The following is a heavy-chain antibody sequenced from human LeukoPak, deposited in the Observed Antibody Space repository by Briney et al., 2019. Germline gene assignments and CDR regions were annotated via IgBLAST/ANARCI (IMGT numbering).Heavy chain of an antibody. CDR1: GFNFDRYT. CDR2: AGWAGGTT. Sequence: GGSLRLSCATSGFNFDRYTIHWVRQAPGKGLEWVSLAGWAGGTTFYSDSVRSRFTISRDSGRKSVYLQMNSLTTDDTAFYFCAKELDTMFFDYWGQGALVTVSS. J-gene: IGHJ4*02. V-gene: IGHV3-43*01. CDR3: AKELDTMFFDY. D-gene: IGHD3-10*02.